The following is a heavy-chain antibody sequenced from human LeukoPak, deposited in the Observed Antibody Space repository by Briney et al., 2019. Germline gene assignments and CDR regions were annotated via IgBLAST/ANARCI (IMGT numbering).Heavy chain of an antibody. CDR1: GGSFSGYY. J-gene: IGHJ4*02. CDR2: INHSGST. Sequence: SETLSLTCAVYGGSFSGYYWSWIRQPPGKGLEWIGEINHSGSTNYNPSLKSRVTISVDTSKNQFSLKLSSVTAADTAVYHCARVWRSSSSPYFFDYWGQGTLVTVSS. V-gene: IGHV4-34*01. CDR3: ARVWRSSSSPYFFDY. D-gene: IGHD6-13*01.